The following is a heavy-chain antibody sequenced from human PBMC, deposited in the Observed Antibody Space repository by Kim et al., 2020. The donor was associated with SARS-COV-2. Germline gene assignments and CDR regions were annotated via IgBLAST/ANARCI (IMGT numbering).Heavy chain of an antibody. D-gene: IGHD1-26*01. CDR1: GGSISSSSYY. J-gene: IGHJ4*02. CDR2: IYYSGST. V-gene: IGHV4-39*01. CDR3: ARRGGGATRDLDY. Sequence: SETLSLTCTVSGGSISSSSYYWGWIRQPPGKGLEWIGSIYYSGSTYYNPSLKSRVTISVDTSKNQFSLKLSSVTAADTAVYYCARRGGGATRDLDYWGQGTLVTVSS.